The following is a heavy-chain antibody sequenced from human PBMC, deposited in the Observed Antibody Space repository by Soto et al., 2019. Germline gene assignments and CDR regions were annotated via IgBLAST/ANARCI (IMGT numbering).Heavy chain of an antibody. D-gene: IGHD1-7*01. CDR2: ISSSSSTI. CDR3: ARDFAGTTRYYYYYYGMDV. J-gene: IGHJ6*02. V-gene: IGHV3-48*02. CDR1: GLTLSTSS. Sequence: PGGSLRLSCAAFGLTLSTSSMNWVRQAPGRGLEWISYISSSSSTIYYADSVKGRFTISRDNAKNSLYLQMNSLRDEDTAVYYCARDFAGTTRYYYYYYGMDVWGQGTTVTVSS.